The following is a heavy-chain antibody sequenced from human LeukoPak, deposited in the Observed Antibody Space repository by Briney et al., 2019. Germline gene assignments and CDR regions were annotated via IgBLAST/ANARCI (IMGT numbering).Heavy chain of an antibody. CDR1: GGSFSGYY. CDR2: INHSGST. Sequence: KPSETLSLTCAVYGGSFSGYYWSWIRQPPGKGLEWIGEINHSGSTYYNPSLKSRVTISVDTSKNQFSLKLSSVTAADTAVYYCARVGYYFYYMDVWGKGTTVTISS. D-gene: IGHD1-26*01. CDR3: ARVGYYFYYMDV. J-gene: IGHJ6*03. V-gene: IGHV4-34*01.